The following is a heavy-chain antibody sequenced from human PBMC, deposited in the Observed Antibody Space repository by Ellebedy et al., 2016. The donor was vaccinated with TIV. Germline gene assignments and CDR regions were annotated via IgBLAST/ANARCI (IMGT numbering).Heavy chain of an antibody. V-gene: IGHV3-23*01. CDR1: GFTFGIYA. Sequence: GESLKISCAASGFTFGIYAMSWVRQAPGKGLEWVSGISGSGVTTFYAASVKGRFTISRDNSKNTLYLQMNSLRTEDTAVYYCARPHHSAYDFDYFDYWGQGTLVTVSS. J-gene: IGHJ4*02. D-gene: IGHD5-12*01. CDR3: ARPHHSAYDFDYFDY. CDR2: ISGSGVTT.